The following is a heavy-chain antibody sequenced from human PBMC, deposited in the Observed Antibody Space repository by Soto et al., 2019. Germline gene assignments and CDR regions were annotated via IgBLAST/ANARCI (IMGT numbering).Heavy chain of an antibody. Sequence: ASVKVSCKASGYTFTGYYIHWVRQAPGQGLKWMGWINPNSGGTNYAQKFQGWVTMTRDTSISTAYMELSRLRSDDTAVYYCARDGGYCSGGSCYSDYYYYGMDVWGQGTTVTVSS. J-gene: IGHJ6*02. CDR2: INPNSGGT. CDR3: ARDGGYCSGGSCYSDYYYYGMDV. D-gene: IGHD2-15*01. CDR1: GYTFTGYY. V-gene: IGHV1-2*04.